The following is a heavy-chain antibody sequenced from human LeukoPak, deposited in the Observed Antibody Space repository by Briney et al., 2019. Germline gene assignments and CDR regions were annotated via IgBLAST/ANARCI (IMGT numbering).Heavy chain of an antibody. V-gene: IGHV3-23*01. Sequence: GGSLRLSCAASGFTFSSHAMSWVRQAPGKGLEWVSAISGSGGSTYYAASVKGRFTISRDNSKNTLYLQMNSLRAEDTAVYYCAKVPGGATIDYWGQGTLVTVSS. CDR2: ISGSGGST. CDR1: GFTFSSHA. J-gene: IGHJ4*02. D-gene: IGHD1-26*01. CDR3: AKVPGGATIDY.